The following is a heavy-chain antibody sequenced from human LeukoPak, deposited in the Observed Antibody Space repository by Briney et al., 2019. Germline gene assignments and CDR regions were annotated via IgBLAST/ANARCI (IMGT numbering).Heavy chain of an antibody. CDR3: TTDGPDP. J-gene: IGHJ5*02. Sequence: GGSLRLSCAASGFTFSDAWMSWVRQSPGKGLEWLGRIKGKTDGGTIDYAAPVKGRFIISRDNSKNTLYLQMNSLKIEGTAVYYCTTDGPDPWGQGTLVTVSS. CDR2: IKGKTDGGTI. CDR1: GFTFSDAW. V-gene: IGHV3-15*01.